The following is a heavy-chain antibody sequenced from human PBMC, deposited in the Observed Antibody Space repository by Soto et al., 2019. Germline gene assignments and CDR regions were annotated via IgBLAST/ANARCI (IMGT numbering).Heavy chain of an antibody. CDR1: GGSISSSNW. J-gene: IGHJ6*02. V-gene: IGHV4-4*02. Sequence: PSETLSLTCAVSGGSISSSNWWSWVRQPPGKGLEWIGEIYHSGSTNYNPSLKSRVTISVDKSKNQFSLKLSSVTAADTAVYYCARDGQSSSWDYYYYGMDVWGQGTTVTVSS. CDR2: IYHSGST. CDR3: ARDGQSSSWDYYYYGMDV. D-gene: IGHD6-13*01.